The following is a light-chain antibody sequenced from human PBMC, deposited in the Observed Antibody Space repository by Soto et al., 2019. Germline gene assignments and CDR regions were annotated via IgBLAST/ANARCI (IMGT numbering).Light chain of an antibody. V-gene: IGKV3-15*01. Sequence: EIVMTQSAATLSLSAGESATLSFRASQSVSSNLAWHQQKPGQAPRILMYDASTRATGISARFSGSGPGTEFTLTISSLQSEDFAVYYCQQYHNWPITFGQGTRLEIK. J-gene: IGKJ5*01. CDR2: DAS. CDR3: QQYHNWPIT. CDR1: QSVSSN.